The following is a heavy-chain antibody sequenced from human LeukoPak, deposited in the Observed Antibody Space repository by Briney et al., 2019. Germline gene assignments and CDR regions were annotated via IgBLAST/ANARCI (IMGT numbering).Heavy chain of an antibody. J-gene: IGHJ4*02. CDR1: GFTFDDYG. Sequence: GGSLRLSCAASGFTFDDYGMSWVRQAPGKGLEWVSGINWNGGSTGYADSVKGRFTISRDNAKNSLYLQMKSLKTEDTALYFCSKGDDRYGFDYWGKGTLVSVSS. D-gene: IGHD5-18*01. V-gene: IGHV3-20*04. CDR3: SKGDDRYGFDY. CDR2: INWNGGST.